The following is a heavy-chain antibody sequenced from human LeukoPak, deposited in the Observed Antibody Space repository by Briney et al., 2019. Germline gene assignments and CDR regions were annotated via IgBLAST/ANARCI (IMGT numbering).Heavy chain of an antibody. CDR1: GYKFASYW. CDR2: IYPADSDT. J-gene: IGHJ3*02. Sequence: HGESLKISCKGFGYKFASYWIGGVRQMPGKGLEWMGIIYPADSDTRYSPSFQGQVTISADKSIGTAYLQWGSLKASDTAIYYCALAVIASAFDFDSWGQGTMVTVSS. CDR3: ALAVIASAFDFDS. D-gene: IGHD2-21*01. V-gene: IGHV5-51*01.